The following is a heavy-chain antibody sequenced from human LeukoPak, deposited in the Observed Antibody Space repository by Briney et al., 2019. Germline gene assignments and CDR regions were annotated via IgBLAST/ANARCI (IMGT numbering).Heavy chain of an antibody. CDR3: ASTYYYNHAFDI. J-gene: IGHJ3*02. CDR2: IYSGGSA. Sequence: PGGSLRLSCAASEFIDSSKHINCARDAPGKGREWVSIIYSGGSAYYADSVKGRFTISRDNSKNTLYLQMNSLRPEDTAVYYCASTYYYNHAFDIWGQGTMVTVSS. V-gene: IGHV3-53*01. D-gene: IGHD3-10*01. CDR1: EFIDSSKH.